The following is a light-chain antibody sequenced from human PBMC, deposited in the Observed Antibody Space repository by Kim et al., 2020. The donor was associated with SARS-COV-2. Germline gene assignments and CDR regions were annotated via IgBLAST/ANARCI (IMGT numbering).Light chain of an antibody. CDR2: GGS. J-gene: IGKJ4*02. V-gene: IGKV3-20*01. Sequence: SPGERAARSCRASEWVASSYLAWYQHNTGQDPSLLIYGGSSRATGTPARISGSGSGTDFTLTISSLEPEDFAVDYCKQFGSPPLTFGGGTKVDIK. CDR3: KQFGSPPLT. CDR1: EWVASSY.